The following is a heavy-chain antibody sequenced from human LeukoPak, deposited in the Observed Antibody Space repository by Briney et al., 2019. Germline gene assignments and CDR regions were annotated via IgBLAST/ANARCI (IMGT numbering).Heavy chain of an antibody. V-gene: IGHV3-48*01. CDR2: ISPSSSSM. CDR1: GFTFSSYS. Sequence: GGSLRLSCSASGFTFSSYSLNWVRQAPGKGLEWVSYISPSSSSMYYADSVKGRFTISRDNARNSLYLQMNSLSTEDTALYYCARDAASGNNWFDPWGQGALVTVSS. D-gene: IGHD3-3*01. CDR3: ARDAASGNNWFDP. J-gene: IGHJ5*02.